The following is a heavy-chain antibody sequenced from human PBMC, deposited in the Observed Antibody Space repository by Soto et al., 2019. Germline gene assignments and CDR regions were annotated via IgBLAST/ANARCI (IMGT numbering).Heavy chain of an antibody. CDR2: ISSSSRTI. Sequence: EVQLVESGGGLVQPGGSLRLSCAASGFTFSSYSMNWVRQAPRKGLEWVSYISSSSRTIYYADSVKGRFPISRDNAKNSLYLKTNSLRDEDTAVYYCARVGSSSSSGYWGQGTLVTVSS. CDR1: GFTFSSYS. CDR3: ARVGSSSSSGY. D-gene: IGHD6-6*01. J-gene: IGHJ4*02. V-gene: IGHV3-48*02.